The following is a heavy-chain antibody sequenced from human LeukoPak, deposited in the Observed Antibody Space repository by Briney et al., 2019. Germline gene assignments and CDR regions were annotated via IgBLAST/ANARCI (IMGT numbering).Heavy chain of an antibody. V-gene: IGHV3-30*02. CDR1: RFTFNRHR. J-gene: IGHJ4*02. D-gene: IGHD2-15*01. Sequence: GGSLRLSYSPSRFTFNRHRMHYLRQAPGKGLEWVSFIRYDGRSKYSADSVKGRFTISIDNSKNTLYLQMNSLRVEDTAVYYCAKEYDLECSGGRCFSTIDYWGQGTVVTVSS. CDR2: IRYDGRSK. CDR3: AKEYDLECSGGRCFSTIDY.